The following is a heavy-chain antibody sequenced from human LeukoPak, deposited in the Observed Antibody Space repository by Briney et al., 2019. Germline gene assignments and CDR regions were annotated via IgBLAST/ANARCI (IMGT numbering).Heavy chain of an antibody. CDR2: MNPNSGNT. Sequence: ASVKVSCKASGYTFTSYDINWVRQATGQGLEWMGWMNPNSGNTGYAQKFQGRVTITRNTSISTAYMELSSLRSEDTAVYYCARGTYIVVVPAAMRGRAFDIWGQGTMVTVSS. V-gene: IGHV1-8*03. CDR1: GYTFTSYD. CDR3: ARGTYIVVVPAAMRGRAFDI. D-gene: IGHD2-2*01. J-gene: IGHJ3*02.